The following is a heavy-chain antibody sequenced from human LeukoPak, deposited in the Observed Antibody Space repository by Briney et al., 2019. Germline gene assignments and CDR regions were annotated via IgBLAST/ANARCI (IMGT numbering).Heavy chain of an antibody. Sequence: GGSLRLSCAASGFTFSSSSMNWVRQAPGKGLEWVSSISSSSSYIYYADSVKGRFTISRDNAKNSLYLQMNSLRAEDTAVYYCARSMTTVTHLDYWGQGTLVTVSS. D-gene: IGHD4-17*01. CDR1: GFTFSSSS. V-gene: IGHV3-21*01. J-gene: IGHJ4*02. CDR2: ISSSSSYI. CDR3: ARSMTTVTHLDY.